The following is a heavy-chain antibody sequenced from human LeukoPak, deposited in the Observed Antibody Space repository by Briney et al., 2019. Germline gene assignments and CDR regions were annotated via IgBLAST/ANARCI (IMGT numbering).Heavy chain of an antibody. D-gene: IGHD3-10*01. Sequence: QPGGSLRLSCAASGFTFSSYAMSWVRQAPGKGLEWVGRIKHDGTTDYAAPVKGRFTISRDVSKATLYLQMNSLKTEDTAIYYCTTDSHYYLGGQGTLVTVSS. V-gene: IGHV3-15*01. J-gene: IGHJ4*02. CDR3: TTDSHYYL. CDR1: GFTFSSYA. CDR2: IKHDGTT.